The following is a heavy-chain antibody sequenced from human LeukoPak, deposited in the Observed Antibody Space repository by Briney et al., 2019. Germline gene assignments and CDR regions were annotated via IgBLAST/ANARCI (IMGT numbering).Heavy chain of an antibody. Sequence: GGSLRLSCAASGCPFNNYAMSWARQAPGKGLEWVSAISGSGGSTYYTDSVTGRFTISRDNSKNTLYLQMNSLRAEDTALYYCASLDYFDSSDYGDYWGQGTLVTVSS. V-gene: IGHV3-23*01. J-gene: IGHJ4*02. CDR2: ISGSGGST. CDR3: ASLDYFDSSDYGDY. CDR1: GCPFNNYA. D-gene: IGHD3-22*01.